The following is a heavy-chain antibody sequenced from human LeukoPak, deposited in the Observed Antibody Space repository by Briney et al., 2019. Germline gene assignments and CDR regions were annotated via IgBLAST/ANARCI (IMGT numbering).Heavy chain of an antibody. CDR2: INHSGST. J-gene: IGHJ4*02. Sequence: SETLSLTCTVSGVSISSSNSYWGWIRQPPGKGLEWIGEINHSGSTNYNPSLKSRVTISVDTSKNQFSLKLSSVTAADTAVYYCARWGGYGSGDYWGQGTLVTVSS. D-gene: IGHD3-10*01. CDR1: GVSISSSNSY. V-gene: IGHV4-39*07. CDR3: ARWGGYGSGDY.